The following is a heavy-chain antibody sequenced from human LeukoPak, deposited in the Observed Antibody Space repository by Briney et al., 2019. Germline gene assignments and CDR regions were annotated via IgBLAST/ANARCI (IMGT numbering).Heavy chain of an antibody. Sequence: ASVKVSCKAFGYTFTSNYMHWVRQAPGQGPEWMGVISPSGGSTTYAQKFQGRVTMTRDTSISTAYMELSRLRSDDTAVYYCARAGRPLYYYDKRGDWFDPWGQGTLVTVSS. CDR3: ARAGRPLYYYDKRGDWFDP. CDR2: ISPSGGST. CDR1: GYTFTSNY. J-gene: IGHJ5*02. D-gene: IGHD3-22*01. V-gene: IGHV1-2*02.